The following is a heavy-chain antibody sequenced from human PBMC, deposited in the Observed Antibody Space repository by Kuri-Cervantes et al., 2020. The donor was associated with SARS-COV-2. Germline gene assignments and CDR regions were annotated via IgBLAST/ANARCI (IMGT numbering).Heavy chain of an antibody. CDR3: ARERGLRGWFDP. CDR1: GFTFSSYW. J-gene: IGHJ5*02. Sequence: GESLKISCAASGFTFSSYWMSWVRQAPGKGLEWVANIKQDGSEKYYVDSVKGRFTISRDNAKNTLYLQMNSLRAEDTAVYYCARERGLRGWFDPWGQGTLVTVSS. V-gene: IGHV3-7*03. CDR2: IKQDGSEK.